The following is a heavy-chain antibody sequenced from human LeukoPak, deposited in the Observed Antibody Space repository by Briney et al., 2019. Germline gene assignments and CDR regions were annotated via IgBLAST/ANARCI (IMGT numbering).Heavy chain of an antibody. V-gene: IGHV4-61*02. CDR2: IYTSGST. CDR1: GGSVSSGNYY. D-gene: IGHD3-10*01. CDR3: ARGGYGSGSYPFDY. J-gene: IGHJ4*02. Sequence: SETLSLTCTVSGGSVSSGNYYWTWIRQPAGKGLEWIGRIYTSGSTNYNPSLKSRVTISIDASKNQFSLRLSSVTAADTAVYYCARGGYGSGSYPFDYWGQGTLVTVSS.